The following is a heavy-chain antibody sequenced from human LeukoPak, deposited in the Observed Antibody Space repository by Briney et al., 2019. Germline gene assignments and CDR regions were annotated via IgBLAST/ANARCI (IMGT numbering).Heavy chain of an antibody. J-gene: IGHJ4*02. CDR1: GYTFTSYG. D-gene: IGHD4-23*01. CDR3: AKDLEEIWYGGDYFDY. CDR2: ISAYNGNT. V-gene: IGHV1-18*01. Sequence: ASVTVSCKASGYTFTSYGISWVRQAPGQGLEWMGWISAYNGNTNYAQKLQGRVTITTDTSTSTAYMELRSLRSDDTAVYYCAKDLEEIWYGGDYFDYWGQGTLVTVSS.